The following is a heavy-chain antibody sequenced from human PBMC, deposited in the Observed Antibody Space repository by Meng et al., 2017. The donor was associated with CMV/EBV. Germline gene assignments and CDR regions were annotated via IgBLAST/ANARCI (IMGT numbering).Heavy chain of an antibody. V-gene: IGHV3-48*01. CDR1: GFTFSSYS. Sequence: GESLKISSAASGFTFSSYSMNWVRQAPGKGLEWVSCITSDSSTIYYADSVKGRFTISRDNSKNTLYLHMDSLRAEDTAVYYCARDPGDGMDVWGQGTTVTVSS. J-gene: IGHJ6*02. CDR2: ITSDSSTI. D-gene: IGHD3-10*01. CDR3: ARDPGDGMDV.